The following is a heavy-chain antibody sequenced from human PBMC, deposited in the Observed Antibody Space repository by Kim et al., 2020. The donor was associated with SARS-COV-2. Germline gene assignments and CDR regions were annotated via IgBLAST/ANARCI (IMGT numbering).Heavy chain of an antibody. CDR2: IKSKTDGGTT. Sequence: GGSLRLSCAASGFTFSNAWMSWVRQAPGKGLEWVGRIKSKTDGGTTDYAAPVKGRFTISRDDSKNTLYLQMNSLKTEDTAVYYCTTEGGGDYYDSSGYSEAPLDYWGQGTLGT. V-gene: IGHV3-15*01. J-gene: IGHJ4*02. CDR3: TTEGGGDYYDSSGYSEAPLDY. CDR1: GFTFSNAW. D-gene: IGHD3-22*01.